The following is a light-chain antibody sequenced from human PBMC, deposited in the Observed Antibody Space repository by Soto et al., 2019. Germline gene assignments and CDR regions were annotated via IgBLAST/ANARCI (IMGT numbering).Light chain of an antibody. CDR1: QSVSNSY. CDR3: QQYGSSFT. J-gene: IGKJ3*01. Sequence: EIVLTQSPGTLSLSPGERATLSCRASQSVSNSYLAWYRQKPGQAPRLLIYAASSRATGTPDRFSGSGSGTAVTITSSRLEPEDFAVYYCQQYGSSFTFGPGTKVDIK. CDR2: AAS. V-gene: IGKV3-20*01.